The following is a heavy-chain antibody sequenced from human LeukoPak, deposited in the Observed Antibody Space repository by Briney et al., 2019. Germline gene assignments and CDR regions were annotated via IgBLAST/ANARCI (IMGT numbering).Heavy chain of an antibody. D-gene: IGHD3-9*01. CDR2: INHSGST. J-gene: IGHJ4*02. CDR1: GGSFSGYY. CDR3: ARVRLRYFDWLPYYFDY. Sequence: SETLSLTCAVYGGSFSGYYWSWIRQPPGKGLEWIGEINHSGSTNYNPSLKSRVTISVDTSKNQFSLKLSSVTAADTAVYYCARVRLRYFDWLPYYFDYWGQGTLVTVSS. V-gene: IGHV4-34*01.